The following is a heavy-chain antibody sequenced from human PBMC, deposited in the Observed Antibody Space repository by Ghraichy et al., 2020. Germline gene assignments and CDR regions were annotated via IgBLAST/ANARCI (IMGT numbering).Heavy chain of an antibody. Sequence: SQTLSLTCTVSGGSISSSSYYWGWIRQPPGKGLEWIGSIYYSGSTYYNPSLKSRVTISVDTSKNQFSLKLSSVTAADTAVYYCARHEYWNYYMDVWGKGTTVTVSS. CDR2: IYYSGST. V-gene: IGHV4-39*01. CDR1: GGSISSSSYY. D-gene: IGHD2-8*02. J-gene: IGHJ6*03. CDR3: ARHEYWNYYMDV.